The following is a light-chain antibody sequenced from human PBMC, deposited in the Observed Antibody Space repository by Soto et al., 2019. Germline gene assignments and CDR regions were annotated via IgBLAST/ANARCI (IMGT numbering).Light chain of an antibody. CDR1: HSISSN. V-gene: IGKV3-15*01. CDR2: GAS. CDR3: QQYHNWPPYT. Sequence: ELVMTQSPATLSVSPGERATLSCRASHSISSNLAWYQQKPGQAPRLLIYGASTRATGIPARFSGSGSGTEFTLTISSLQSEDFAVYYCQQYHNWPPYTFAQGTKLEIK. J-gene: IGKJ2*01.